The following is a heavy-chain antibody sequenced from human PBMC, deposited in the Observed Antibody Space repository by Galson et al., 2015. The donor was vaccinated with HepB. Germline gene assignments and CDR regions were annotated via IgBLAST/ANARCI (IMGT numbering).Heavy chain of an antibody. J-gene: IGHJ4*02. V-gene: IGHV1-8*02. CDR1: GYTFTTYG. Sequence: SVKVSCKASGYTFTTYGVSWVRQATGQGLEWMGWMNPNSGNTGYAQKFQGRVTMTRNTSISTAYMELSSLRSEDTAVYYCARVPGDYWGQGTLVTVSS. CDR3: ARVPGDY. CDR2: MNPNSGNT.